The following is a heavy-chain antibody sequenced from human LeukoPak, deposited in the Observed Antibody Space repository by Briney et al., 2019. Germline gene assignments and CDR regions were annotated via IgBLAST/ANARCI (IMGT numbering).Heavy chain of an antibody. V-gene: IGHV3-23*01. Sequence: GGSLRLSCAASGFTFSNYAMGWVRQAPGEGLGWVSAISGSGGSTYYADSVKGRFTISRDNSKNTLYLQMNSLRAEDTAVYYCAKDLEKRWLQSHFDYRGQGTLVTVSS. CDR3: AKDLEKRWLQSHFDY. J-gene: IGHJ4*02. CDR2: ISGSGGST. D-gene: IGHD5-24*01. CDR1: GFTFSNYA.